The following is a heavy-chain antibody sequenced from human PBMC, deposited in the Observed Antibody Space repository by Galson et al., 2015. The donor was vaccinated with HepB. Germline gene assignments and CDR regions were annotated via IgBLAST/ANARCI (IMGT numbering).Heavy chain of an antibody. J-gene: IGHJ5*02. D-gene: IGHD3-3*01. CDR3: ASHYDFWSGYPNWFDP. V-gene: IGHV3-23*01. Sequence: SLRLSCAASGFTFSSYAMSWVRQAPGKGLEWVSAISGSGGSTYYADSVKGRFTISRDNSKNTLYLQMNSLRAEDTAVYYCASHYDFWSGYPNWFDPWGQGTLVTVSS. CDR2: ISGSGGST. CDR1: GFTFSSYA.